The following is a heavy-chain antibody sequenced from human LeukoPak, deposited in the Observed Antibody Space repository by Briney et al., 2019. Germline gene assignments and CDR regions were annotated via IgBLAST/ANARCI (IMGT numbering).Heavy chain of an antibody. CDR1: GFTFSSYP. CDR3: ARDIRTSGWYGPDY. CDR2: LSYDGSDI. D-gene: IGHD6-19*01. V-gene: IGHV3-30-3*01. J-gene: IGHJ4*02. Sequence: GGSLRPSCAASGFTFSSYPMHWVRQAPGRGLEWVAVLSYDGSDINYADSVKGRFTISRDNSKNTLYLQMSSLRAEDTAVYYCARDIRTSGWYGPDYWGQGTLVTVSS.